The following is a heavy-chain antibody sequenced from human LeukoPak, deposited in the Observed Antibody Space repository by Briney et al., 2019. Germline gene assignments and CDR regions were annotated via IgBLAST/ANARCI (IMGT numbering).Heavy chain of an antibody. CDR3: ARIRMITFGGVIDY. J-gene: IGHJ4*02. V-gene: IGHV4-30-4*08. CDR2: IYYSGST. Sequence: SETLSLTCTVSGGSISSGDYYWSWIRQPPGKGLEWIGYIYYSGSTYYNPSLKSRVTISVDASKNQFSLKLSSVTAADTAAYYCARIRMITFGGVIDYWGQGTLVTVSS. CDR1: GGSISSGDYY. D-gene: IGHD3-16*01.